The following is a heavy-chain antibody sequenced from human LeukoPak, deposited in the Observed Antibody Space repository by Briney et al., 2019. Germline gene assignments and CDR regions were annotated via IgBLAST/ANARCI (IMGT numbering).Heavy chain of an antibody. CDR3: AREGNGYTGFDY. J-gene: IGHJ4*02. Sequence: ASVKVSCRASGYTFTSYYMHWVRQAPGQGLEWMGIINPSGGSTSYAQKFQGRVTMTRDTSTSTVYMELSSLRSEDTAVYYCAREGNGYTGFDYWGQGTLVTVSS. CDR1: GYTFTSYY. V-gene: IGHV1-46*01. D-gene: IGHD5-24*01. CDR2: INPSGGST.